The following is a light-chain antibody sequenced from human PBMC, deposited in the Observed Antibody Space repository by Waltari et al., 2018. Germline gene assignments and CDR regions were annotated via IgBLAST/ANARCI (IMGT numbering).Light chain of an antibody. CDR2: RDI. CDR1: DMTDKM. CDR3: QVWDSSGAL. V-gene: IGLV3-9*01. Sequence: SYELTSPLPVTGVLGQTARITCRGSDMTDKMVHWYRQKPGQAPVLVIYRDIKGPSGIPDRFSGSNSGNTATLTISGAQAGDEAAYFCQVWDSSGALFGGGTKLTVL. J-gene: IGLJ3*02.